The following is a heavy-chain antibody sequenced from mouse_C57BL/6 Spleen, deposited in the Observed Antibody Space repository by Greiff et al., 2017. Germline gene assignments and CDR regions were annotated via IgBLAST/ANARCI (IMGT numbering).Heavy chain of an antibody. D-gene: IGHD1-1*01. CDR1: GYTFTSYT. V-gene: IGHV1-4*01. Sequence: VKLMESGAELARPGASVKMSCKASGYTFTSYTMHWVKQRPGQGLEWIGYINPSSGYTKYNQKFKDKATLTADKSSSTAYMQLSSLTSEDSAVYYCARSYYYGSSYEGFAYWGQGTLVTVSA. CDR3: ARSYYYGSSYEGFAY. J-gene: IGHJ3*01. CDR2: INPSSGYT.